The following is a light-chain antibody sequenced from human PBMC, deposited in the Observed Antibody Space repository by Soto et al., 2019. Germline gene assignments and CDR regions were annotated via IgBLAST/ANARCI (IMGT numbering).Light chain of an antibody. CDR3: AAWDDSLNGPVV. J-gene: IGLJ2*01. V-gene: IGLV1-44*01. CDR2: RSN. Sequence: QSVLTQPPSASGTPGQRVTISCSGSRSNIGGNTVNWYQQVPGTATKLLVYRSNQRPSGVPDRFSGSKSGTSASLAISGLQSEDEADYYCAAWDDSLNGPVVFGGGTKLTVL. CDR1: RSNIGGNT.